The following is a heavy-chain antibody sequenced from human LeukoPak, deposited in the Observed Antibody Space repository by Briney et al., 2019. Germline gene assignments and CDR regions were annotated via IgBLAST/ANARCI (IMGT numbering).Heavy chain of an antibody. CDR1: GYTFTGYY. Sequence: EASVKVSCKASGYTFTGYYMHWVRQAPGQGLEWMGWINPNSGGTSYAQKFQGRVTMTRDTSISTAYMELSRLRSDDTAVYYCAINREQQLVVDWGQGTLVTVSS. J-gene: IGHJ4*02. V-gene: IGHV1-2*02. CDR3: AINREQQLVVD. D-gene: IGHD6-13*01. CDR2: INPNSGGT.